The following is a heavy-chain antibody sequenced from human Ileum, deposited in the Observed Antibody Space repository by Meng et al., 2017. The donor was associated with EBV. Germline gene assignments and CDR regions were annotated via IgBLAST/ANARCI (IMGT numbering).Heavy chain of an antibody. Sequence: LRWGGPGLDEPSGTLALTCTFAGGSISSDYWSWIRQPPGKGLEWIGYIYYSGGTNYNPSLKSRVTISVDTSKNQFSLNLSSVTAADTAVYYCARGGWSLDYWGQGTLVTVSS. CDR3: ARGGWSLDY. D-gene: IGHD2-15*01. CDR1: GGSISSDY. V-gene: IGHV4-59*08. CDR2: IYYSGGT. J-gene: IGHJ4*02.